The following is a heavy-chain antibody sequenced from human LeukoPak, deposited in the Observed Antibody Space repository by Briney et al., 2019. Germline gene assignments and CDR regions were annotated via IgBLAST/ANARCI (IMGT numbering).Heavy chain of an antibody. CDR2: IRYDGSNK. CDR1: GFTFSSYG. V-gene: IGHV3-30*02. D-gene: IGHD5-12*01. J-gene: IGHJ4*02. CDR3: AKPPLDIAATFSGSAPPVDY. Sequence: GGSLRLSCVASGFTFSSYGMHWVRQAPGKGLEWVAFIRYDGSNKYYADSVKGRFTISRDNSKNTLYLQMNSPRAEDTAVYYCAKPPLDIAATFSGSAPPVDYWGQGTLVTVSS.